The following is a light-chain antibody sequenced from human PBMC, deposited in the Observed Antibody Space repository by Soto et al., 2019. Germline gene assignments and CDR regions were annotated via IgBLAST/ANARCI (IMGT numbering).Light chain of an antibody. CDR3: QTWVSGIVV. Sequence: LVLTQSPSASASLGASVKLTCTLSSGHSNYAIAWHQQQSEKGPRYLMKLNSDGSHSKGDGIPDRFSGSSSGAERYLTISSLQSEDEADYYCQTWVSGIVVFGGGTKLTVL. CDR1: SGHSNYA. CDR2: LNSDGSH. V-gene: IGLV4-69*01. J-gene: IGLJ2*01.